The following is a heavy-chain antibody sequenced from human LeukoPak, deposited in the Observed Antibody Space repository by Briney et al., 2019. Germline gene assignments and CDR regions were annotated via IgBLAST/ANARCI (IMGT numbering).Heavy chain of an antibody. CDR3: ASHQWLGRTPYYFDY. CDR1: GYSFTSYW. J-gene: IGHJ4*02. CDR2: IYPGDSDT. D-gene: IGHD6-19*01. Sequence: GESLKISCKGSGYSFTSYWIGWVRQMPGKGLEWMGIIYPGDSDTRYSPSFQGQVTISADKSISTAYLQWSSLKASDTAMYYCASHQWLGRTPYYFDYWGQGTLVTVSS. V-gene: IGHV5-51*01.